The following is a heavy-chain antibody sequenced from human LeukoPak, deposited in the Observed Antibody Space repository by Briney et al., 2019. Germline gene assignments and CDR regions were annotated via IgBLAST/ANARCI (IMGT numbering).Heavy chain of an antibody. Sequence: KPSETLPLTCTVSGGSISSSSYYWGWIRQPPGKGLEWIGGIYYSGSTYYNPSLKSRVTISADTSKNQFSLKLSSVTAADTAVYYCASHRGYSYGYNYWGQGTLVTVSS. CDR3: ASHRGYSYGYNY. J-gene: IGHJ4*02. CDR1: GGSISSSSYY. V-gene: IGHV4-39*01. D-gene: IGHD5-18*01. CDR2: IYYSGST.